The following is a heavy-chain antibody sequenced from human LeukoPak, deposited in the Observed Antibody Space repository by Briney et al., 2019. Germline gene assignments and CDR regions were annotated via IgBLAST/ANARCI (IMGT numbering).Heavy chain of an antibody. D-gene: IGHD1-26*01. J-gene: IGHJ4*02. Sequence: ASVKVSCKTSGYTFTNYYMHWVRQAPGQGLEWMGVINPSGGSPSYAQKFQGTVTMTRDTSTSTVYLELSSLSSEDTAIYYCARGIRWETTTYDHFDYWGQGTLVPSPQ. CDR3: ARGIRWETTTYDHFDY. CDR2: INPSGGSP. CDR1: GYTFTNYY. V-gene: IGHV1-46*01.